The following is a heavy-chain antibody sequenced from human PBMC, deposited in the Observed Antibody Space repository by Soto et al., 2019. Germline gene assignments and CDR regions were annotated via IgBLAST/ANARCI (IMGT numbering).Heavy chain of an antibody. D-gene: IGHD2-2*01. CDR3: ARAGQLLDYYYYYYMDV. J-gene: IGHJ6*03. CDR1: GGSISSYY. CDR2: IYYSGST. Sequence: SETLSLTCTVSGGSISSYYWSWIRQPPGKGLEWIGYIYYSGSTNYNPSLKSRVTISVDTSKNQFSLKLSSVTAADTAVYYCARAGQLLDYYYYYYMDVWGKGTTVTVSS. V-gene: IGHV4-59*01.